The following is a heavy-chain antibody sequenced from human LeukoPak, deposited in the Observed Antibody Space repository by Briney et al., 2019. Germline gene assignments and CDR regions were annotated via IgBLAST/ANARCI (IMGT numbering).Heavy chain of an antibody. CDR2: ISSSISYT. J-gene: IGHJ3*02. CDR1: VFTFCSYT. V-gene: IGHV3-21*01. Sequence: GGSLRLSCAASVFTFCSYTTNWVRHAPGKGLECVSSISSSISYTYYADSVKGRFTISRDNAKNSLYLQMNSLRAEDTAIYYCAREYCSSTSCYPNTFDIWGQGTMVTVSS. CDR3: AREYCSSTSCYPNTFDI. D-gene: IGHD2-2*01.